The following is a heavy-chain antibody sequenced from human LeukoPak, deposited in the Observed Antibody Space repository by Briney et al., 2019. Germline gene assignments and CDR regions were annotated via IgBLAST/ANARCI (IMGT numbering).Heavy chain of an antibody. CDR3: AKEPYSSSWRNWFDP. D-gene: IGHD6-13*01. J-gene: IGHJ5*02. CDR1: GFTFSSYA. V-gene: IGHV3-23*01. Sequence: GGSLRLSCAASGFTFSSYAMSWVRQAPGKGLECVSAISGSGGSTYYADSVKGRFTISRDNSKNTLYLQMNSLRAEDTAVYYCAKEPYSSSWRNWFDPWGQGTLVTVSS. CDR2: ISGSGGST.